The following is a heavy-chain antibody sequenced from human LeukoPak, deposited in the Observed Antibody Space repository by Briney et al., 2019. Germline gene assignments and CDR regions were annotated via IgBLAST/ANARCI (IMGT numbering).Heavy chain of an antibody. D-gene: IGHD4-23*01. V-gene: IGHV3-7*01. J-gene: IGHJ4*02. CDR1: AFTFSSYW. CDR3: ARDRGYSTFDY. CDR2: MKEDGGEI. Sequence: GGSLRLSCEASAFTFSSYWMSWVRQAPGKGLEGVANMKEDGGEINYVDSVKGRFTISRDNAKNSLFLQMNSLRVEDTAVYYCARDRGYSTFDYWGQGTLVTVSS.